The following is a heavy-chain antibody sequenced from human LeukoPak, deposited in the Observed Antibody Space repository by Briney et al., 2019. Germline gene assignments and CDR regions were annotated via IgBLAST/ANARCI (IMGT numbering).Heavy chain of an antibody. CDR3: ARDGHIVATRYYYYYMDV. CDR2: INPSGGST. D-gene: IGHD5-12*01. V-gene: IGHV1-46*01. Sequence: ASVKVSCKASGYTFTSYYMHWVRQAPGQGLEWMGIINPSGGSTSYAQKFQGRVTMTRDMSTSTAYMELSSLRSEDTAVYYCARDGHIVATRYYYYYMDVWGKGTTVTVSS. CDR1: GYTFTSYY. J-gene: IGHJ6*03.